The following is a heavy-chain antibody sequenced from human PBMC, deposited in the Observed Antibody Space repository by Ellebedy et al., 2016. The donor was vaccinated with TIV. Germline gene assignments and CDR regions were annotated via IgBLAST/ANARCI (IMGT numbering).Heavy chain of an antibody. J-gene: IGHJ6*02. CDR3: AKARAAAYYYYYGMDV. CDR1: GFTFSSYG. D-gene: IGHD2-2*01. V-gene: IGHV3-30*18. Sequence: GGPLRLSXAASGFTFSSYGMHWVRQAPGKGLEWVAVIPYDESDKYYADSVKGRFTISRDNSKNTLYLQMNSLRAEDTAVYYCAKARAAAYYYYYGMDVWGQGTTVTVSS. CDR2: IPYDESDK.